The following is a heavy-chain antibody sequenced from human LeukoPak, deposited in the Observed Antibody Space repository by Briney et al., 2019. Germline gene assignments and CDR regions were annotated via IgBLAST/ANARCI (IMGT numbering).Heavy chain of an antibody. V-gene: IGHV4-59*08. CDR3: ARHNYGGNSGTFDI. Sequence: PSETLSLTCTVSGGSISSYYWSWIRQPPGKGLEWIGYIYYSGSTNYNPSLKSRVTISVDTSKNQFSLKLSSVTAADTAVYYCARHNYGGNSGTFDIWGQGTMVTVSS. CDR1: GGSISSYY. CDR2: IYYSGST. J-gene: IGHJ3*02. D-gene: IGHD4-23*01.